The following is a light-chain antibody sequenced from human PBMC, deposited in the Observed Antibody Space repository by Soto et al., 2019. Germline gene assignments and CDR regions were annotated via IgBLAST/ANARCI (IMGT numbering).Light chain of an antibody. CDR1: QSVDIS. V-gene: IGKV3D-15*01. J-gene: IGKJ1*01. Sequence: EIVLTQSPATLSVSPGERVILSCRASQSVDISLAWYQQKPGQAPRLLIFGTSSRATGVPARFSGGGSGTEFTLTISSLQSEDFAEYHCQQYNNWPQTFGQGTKVDIK. CDR2: GTS. CDR3: QQYNNWPQT.